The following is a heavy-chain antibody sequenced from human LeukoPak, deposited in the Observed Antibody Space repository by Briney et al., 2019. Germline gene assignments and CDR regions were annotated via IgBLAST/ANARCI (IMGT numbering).Heavy chain of an antibody. CDR1: GFLITDKV. Sequence: GSLRLSCAVSGFLITDKVMHWVRQAPGKGLVWVSRITREGTITDYADSVKGRFAISRDSAKNTLYLQMNSLRAEDTAVYYCTRAVGYGAASYGYDTWGQGTMVTVSS. J-gene: IGHJ3*02. V-gene: IGHV3-74*01. CDR2: ITREGTIT. CDR3: TRAVGYGAASYGYDT. D-gene: IGHD3-10*01.